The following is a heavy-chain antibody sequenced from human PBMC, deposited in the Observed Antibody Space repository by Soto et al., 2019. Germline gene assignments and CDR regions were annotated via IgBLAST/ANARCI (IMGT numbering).Heavy chain of an antibody. CDR3: ARDRWHNYYYGMDV. CDR1: GGSISSSNW. J-gene: IGHJ6*02. Sequence: SETLSLTCAVSGGSISSSNWWSWVRQPPGKGLEWIGEIYHSGSTNYNPSLKSRVTISVDKSKNQFSLKLSSVTAADTAVHYCARDRWHNYYYGMDVWGQGTTVNVS. D-gene: IGHD2-15*01. V-gene: IGHV4-4*02. CDR2: IYHSGST.